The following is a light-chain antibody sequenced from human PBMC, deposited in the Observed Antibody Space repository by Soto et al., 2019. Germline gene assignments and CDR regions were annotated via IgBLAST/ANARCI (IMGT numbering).Light chain of an antibody. CDR3: QQYNSYS. Sequence: DIQMTQSPSSLSASVGDRVIITCRASQTISSHLNWYQQKPGKAPNLLVYAASSLQSGVPSRFTGSGSGTEFTLTISSLQPDDFATYYCQQYNSYSFGQGTKGDIK. V-gene: IGKV1-39*01. CDR2: AAS. J-gene: IGKJ1*01. CDR1: QTISSH.